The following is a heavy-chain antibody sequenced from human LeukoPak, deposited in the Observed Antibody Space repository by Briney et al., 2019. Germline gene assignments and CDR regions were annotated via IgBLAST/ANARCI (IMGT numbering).Heavy chain of an antibody. J-gene: IGHJ4*02. CDR2: IDPSDSYT. CDR1: GYSFTSYW. D-gene: IGHD5-12*01. CDR3: AIGGVGGYEYFDY. Sequence: PGESLRISCKGSGYSFTSYWIRWVRQMPGKGLEWMGRIDPSDSYTNYSPSFQGHVTISADKSISTAYLQWSSLKASDTAMYYCAIGGVGGYEYFDYWGQGTLFTVSS. V-gene: IGHV5-10-1*01.